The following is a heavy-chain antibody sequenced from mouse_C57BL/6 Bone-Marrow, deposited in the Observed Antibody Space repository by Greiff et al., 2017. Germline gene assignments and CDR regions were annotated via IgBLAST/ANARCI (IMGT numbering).Heavy chain of an antibody. CDR2: ISGGGSYT. CDR3: ASLRPYAMDY. V-gene: IGHV5-6*01. J-gene: IGHJ4*01. D-gene: IGHD1-1*01. CDR1: GFTFSSYG. Sequence: EVQLVESGGDLVKPGGSLKLSCAASGFTFSSYGMSWVRQTPDKRLEWVATISGGGSYTYYPDSVKGRFTISRDNTKNTLYLQMSSLKSEDTAMYYCASLRPYAMDYWGQGTSVTVSS.